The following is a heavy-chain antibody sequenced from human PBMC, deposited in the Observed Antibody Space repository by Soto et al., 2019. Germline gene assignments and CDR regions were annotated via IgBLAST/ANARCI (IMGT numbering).Heavy chain of an antibody. CDR3: ATGNVDSMLEY. CDR1: DGSISTYDW. CDR2: MFHSGGA. V-gene: IGHV4-4*02. J-gene: IGHJ4*02. D-gene: IGHD3-3*01. Sequence: KTSETLSLTCVVSDGSISTYDWLTWVRQPPGKGLEWIGKMFHSGGADYSPSLKSRVTISADSSKNHFSLRLTAVTAADTAVYYCATGNVDSMLEYWGQGTQVTVSS.